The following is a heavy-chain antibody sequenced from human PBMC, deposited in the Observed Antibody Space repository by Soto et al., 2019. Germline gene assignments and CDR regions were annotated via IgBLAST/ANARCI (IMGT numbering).Heavy chain of an antibody. J-gene: IGHJ6*02. CDR3: ARDLWGYCGADCYPLDV. D-gene: IGHD2-21*02. V-gene: IGHV4-59*01. Sequence: QVRLQESGPGLVKPSETLSLTCTVSGGSISSYYWSWIRQPPGKGLEWIGYMYNTGSTIYNPSLKGRVSISVDTSKNQFSLKLNVVTAADTAVYYFARDLWGYCGADCYPLDVWGQGTTVTVSS. CDR2: MYNTGST. CDR1: GGSISSYY.